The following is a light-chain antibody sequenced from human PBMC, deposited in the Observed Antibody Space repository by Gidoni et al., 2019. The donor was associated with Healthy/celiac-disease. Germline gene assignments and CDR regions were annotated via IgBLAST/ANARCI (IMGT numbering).Light chain of an antibody. J-gene: IGLJ2*01. Sequence: QSMLTQPPSVYADPGQKVTISCSGSSSNIGNNYVSWYQQLPGTAPKLLIYDNNKRPSGIPDRFSGSKSGTSATLGITGLQTGDEADYYCGTWDSSLSAVVFGGGTKLTVL. CDR3: GTWDSSLSAVV. CDR1: SSNIGNNY. V-gene: IGLV1-51*01. CDR2: DNN.